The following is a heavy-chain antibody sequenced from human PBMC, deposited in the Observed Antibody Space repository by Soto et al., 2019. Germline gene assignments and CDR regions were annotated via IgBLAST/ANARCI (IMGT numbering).Heavy chain of an antibody. Sequence: QVQLVQSGAEVKKPGSSVKVSCKASGGTFSSYAISWVRQAPGQGLEWMGGIIPIFGTANYAQKFQGRVTITADESTSTAYMELSSLRSEDTAVYYCARVGIAVAGTWPDYNWFDPWGQGTLVTVSS. CDR3: ARVGIAVAGTWPDYNWFDP. CDR1: GGTFSSYA. V-gene: IGHV1-69*01. D-gene: IGHD6-19*01. CDR2: IIPIFGTA. J-gene: IGHJ5*02.